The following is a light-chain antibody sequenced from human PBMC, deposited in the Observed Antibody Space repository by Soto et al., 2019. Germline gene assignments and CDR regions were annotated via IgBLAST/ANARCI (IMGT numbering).Light chain of an antibody. CDR2: EGS. J-gene: IGLJ1*01. CDR3: CSYAGSSTYV. V-gene: IGLV2-23*01. CDR1: SSDVGSYNL. Sequence: LTQPASVSGSPVQSITISCTGTSSDVGSYNLVSWYQQHPGKAPKLMIYEGSKRPSGVSNRFSGSKSGNTASLTISGLQAEDEADYYCCSYAGSSTYVFGTGTKVTVL.